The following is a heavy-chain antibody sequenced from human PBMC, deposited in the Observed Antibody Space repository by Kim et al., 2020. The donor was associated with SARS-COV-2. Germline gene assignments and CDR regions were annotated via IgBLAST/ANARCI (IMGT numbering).Heavy chain of an antibody. CDR1: GFNFKNYA. CDR3: AKDRGPVAEGMDV. D-gene: IGHD6-19*01. CDR2: INWNSGAI. V-gene: IGHV3-9*01. Sequence: GGSLRLSCAASGFNFKNYAMHWVWQAPGKGLEWVSGINWNSGAIGYANSVKGRFTFSRDNAKNSLYLQMNSLRAEDTALYYCAKDRGPVAEGMDVWGQGTTVSVSS. J-gene: IGHJ6*02.